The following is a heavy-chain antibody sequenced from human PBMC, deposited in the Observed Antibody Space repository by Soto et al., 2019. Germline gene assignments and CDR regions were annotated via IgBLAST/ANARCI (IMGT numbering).Heavy chain of an antibody. CDR2: IYPGDSDT. D-gene: IGHD6-19*01. J-gene: IGHJ6*02. Sequence: PGESLKISCKGSGYSFTSYWIGWVRQMPGKGLEWMGIIYPGDSDTRYSPSFQGQVTISADKSISTAYLQWSSLKASDTAMYYCARHLKSCGWYNVYYCYGKYVWAQGSSVT. V-gene: IGHV5-51*01. CDR1: GYSFTSYW. CDR3: ARHLKSCGWYNVYYCYGKYV.